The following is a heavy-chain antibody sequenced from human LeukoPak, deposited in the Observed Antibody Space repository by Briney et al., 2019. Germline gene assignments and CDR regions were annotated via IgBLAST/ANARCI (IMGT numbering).Heavy chain of an antibody. CDR1: GFTFSSYA. CDR3: ARDRGAFDI. J-gene: IGHJ3*02. D-gene: IGHD1-26*01. Sequence: GRSLRLSCAASGFTFSSYAKHWVRQAPGKGLEWVAVISYDGSNKYYADSVKGRFTISRDNSKNTLYLQMNSLRAEDTAVYYCARDRGAFDIWGQGTMVTVSS. V-gene: IGHV3-30*04. CDR2: ISYDGSNK.